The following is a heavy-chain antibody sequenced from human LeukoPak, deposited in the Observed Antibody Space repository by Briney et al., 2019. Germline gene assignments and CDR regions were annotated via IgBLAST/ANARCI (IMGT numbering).Heavy chain of an antibody. D-gene: IGHD2-2*01. Sequence: PSETLSLTCTVSGGSISSSSYYWGWIRQPPGKGLEWIGSIYYSGSTYYNPSPKSRVTISVDTSKNQFSLKLSSATAADTAVYYCARQLGYCSSTSCYADKVDYWGQGTLVTVSS. CDR3: ARQLGYCSSTSCYADKVDY. CDR2: IYYSGST. CDR1: GGSISSSSYY. J-gene: IGHJ4*02. V-gene: IGHV4-39*01.